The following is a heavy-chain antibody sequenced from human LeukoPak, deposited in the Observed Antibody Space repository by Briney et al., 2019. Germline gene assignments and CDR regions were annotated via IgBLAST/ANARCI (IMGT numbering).Heavy chain of an antibody. J-gene: IGHJ4*02. CDR3: ARHQSGFDY. CDR2: IYYSGST. Sequence: SETLSLTCTVSGVSISSSSYYWGWIRQPPGKGLEWIGSIYYSGSTYYNPSLKSRVTISVDTSENQFSLKLSSVAAADTAVYYCARHQSGFDYWGQGTLVTVSS. CDR1: GVSISSSSYY. V-gene: IGHV4-39*01.